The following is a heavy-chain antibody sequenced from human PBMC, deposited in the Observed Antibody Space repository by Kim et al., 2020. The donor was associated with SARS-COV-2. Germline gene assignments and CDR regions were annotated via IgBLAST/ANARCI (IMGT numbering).Heavy chain of an antibody. D-gene: IGHD6-19*01. CDR2: ET. CDR3: ATGGGSGMYY. J-gene: IGHJ4*02. V-gene: IGHV1-24*01. Sequence: ETIYAQKFQGRVTMTEDTSTDTAYMELSSLRSEDTAVYYCATGGGSGMYYWGQGTLVTVSS.